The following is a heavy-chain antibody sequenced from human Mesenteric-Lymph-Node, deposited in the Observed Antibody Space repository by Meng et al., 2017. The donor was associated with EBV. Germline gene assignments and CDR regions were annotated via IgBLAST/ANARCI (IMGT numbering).Heavy chain of an antibody. D-gene: IGHD2-2*01. CDR1: GGSISSSNW. V-gene: IGHV4-4*02. CDR2: IYHSGST. J-gene: IGHJ5*02. Sequence: QVRLQGSGPGLVTPSGTLSLTCAVSGGSISSSNWWSWVRQPPGKGLEWIGEIYHSGSTNYNPSLKSRVTISVDKSKNQFSLKLSSVTAADTAVYYCASHRYCSSTSCSWFDPWGQGTLVTASS. CDR3: ASHRYCSSTSCSWFDP.